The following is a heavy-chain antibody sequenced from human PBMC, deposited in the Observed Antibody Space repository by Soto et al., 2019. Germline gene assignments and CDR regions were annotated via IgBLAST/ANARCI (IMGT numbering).Heavy chain of an antibody. V-gene: IGHV6-1*01. Sequence: SQTLSLTCAISGDSVSSNSAAWNWIRQSPSRGLEWLGRTYYRSKWYNDYAVSVKSRITINPDTSKNQFSLQLNSVTPEDTAVYYCARAPWCGGDCYDAFDIWGQGTMVTVSS. D-gene: IGHD2-21*01. J-gene: IGHJ3*02. CDR1: GDSVSSNSAA. CDR2: TYYRSKWYN. CDR3: ARAPWCGGDCYDAFDI.